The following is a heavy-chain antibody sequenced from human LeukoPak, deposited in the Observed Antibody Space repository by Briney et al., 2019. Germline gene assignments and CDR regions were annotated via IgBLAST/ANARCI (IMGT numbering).Heavy chain of an antibody. D-gene: IGHD5-18*01. CDR1: GFTFSSYS. J-gene: IGHJ4*02. CDR3: ARGGYSYDY. Sequence: GGSLRLSCAASGFTFSSYSMNWVRQAPGKGLEWVSYISSSSSTIYYADSVKGRFTISRDNSKNTLYLQMNSLRAEDTAVYYCARGGYSYDYWGQGTLVTVSS. V-gene: IGHV3-48*01. CDR2: ISSSSSTI.